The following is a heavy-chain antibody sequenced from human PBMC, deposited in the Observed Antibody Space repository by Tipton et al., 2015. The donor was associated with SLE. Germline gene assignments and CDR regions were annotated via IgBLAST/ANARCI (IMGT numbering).Heavy chain of an antibody. CDR2: IYPDDSDT. J-gene: IGHJ4*02. Sequence: VQLVQSGAEVKTPGESLKISCKGSGYTFAGYWIGWVRQMPGKGPEWMGIIYPDDSDTTYSPSFQGQVTISADRSISTAYLQWSSLKTSDTAMYYCARDLYGYGYHFDYWGQGTLVTVSS. V-gene: IGHV5-51*01. D-gene: IGHD5-18*01. CDR1: GYTFAGYW. CDR3: ARDLYGYGYHFDY.